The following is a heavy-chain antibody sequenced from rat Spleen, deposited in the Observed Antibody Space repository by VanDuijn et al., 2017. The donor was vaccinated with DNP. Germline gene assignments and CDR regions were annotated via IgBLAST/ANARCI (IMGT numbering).Heavy chain of an antibody. CDR2: ISYDGYSA. V-gene: IGHV5-20*01. CDR3: KLGGAY. J-gene: IGHJ2*01. D-gene: IGHD5-1*01. Sequence: EVQLVESGGGLVQPGRSMKLSCAASGFTFSDYGMAWVLQAPTEGLEWIASISYDGYSAYYRDSVKGRFSISRDNAKNTLYLQMDSLRSEDTATYYCKLGGAYWGQGVMVTVSS. CDR1: GFTFSDYG.